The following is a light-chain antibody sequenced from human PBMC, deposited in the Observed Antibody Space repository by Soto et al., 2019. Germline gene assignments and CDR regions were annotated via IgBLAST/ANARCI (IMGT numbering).Light chain of an antibody. J-gene: IGLJ2*01. CDR2: DVS. Sequence: QSVLTQPRSVSGSPGQSVTISCTGTSSYVGGYNYVSWYQQHPGKAPKLMIYDVSKRPSGVPDRFSGSKSGNTASLTISGLQAEDEADYYCCSYAGSYTLVVFGGGTKLTVL. V-gene: IGLV2-11*01. CDR1: SSYVGGYNY. CDR3: CSYAGSYTLVV.